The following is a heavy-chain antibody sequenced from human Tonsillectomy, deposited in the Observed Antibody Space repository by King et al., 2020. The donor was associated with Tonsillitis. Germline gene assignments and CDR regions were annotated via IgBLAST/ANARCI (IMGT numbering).Heavy chain of an antibody. Sequence: VQLVESGGGLVQPGGSLRLSCAASGFTFSSYAMSWVRQAPGKGLEWVSGISGSGGSTYYPDSVKGRFTISRDNSKNTLYLQLNSLRAEDTAVYYCAKDQGGFYGDYHSAYWGQGTLVTVSS. CDR2: ISGSGGST. J-gene: IGHJ4*02. V-gene: IGHV3-23*04. D-gene: IGHD4-17*01. CDR3: AKDQGGFYGDYHSAY. CDR1: GFTFSSYA.